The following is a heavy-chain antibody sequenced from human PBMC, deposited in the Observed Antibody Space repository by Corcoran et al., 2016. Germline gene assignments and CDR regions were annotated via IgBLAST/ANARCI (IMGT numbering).Heavy chain of an antibody. CDR1: GGTFSSYA. CDR2: IIPIFGTA. CDR3: ARGGPMVRGVRKGRFDP. D-gene: IGHD3-10*01. V-gene: IGHV1-69*01. Sequence: QVQLVQSGAEVKKPGSSVKVSCKASGGTFSSYAISWVRQAPGQGLEWMGGIIPIFGTANYAQKFQGRVTITADESTSTAYMELSSLRSEDTAVYYCARGGPMVRGVRKGRFDPWGQGTLVTVSS. J-gene: IGHJ5*02.